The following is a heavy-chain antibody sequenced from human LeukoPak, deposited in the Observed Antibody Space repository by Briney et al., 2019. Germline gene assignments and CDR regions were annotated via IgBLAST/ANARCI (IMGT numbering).Heavy chain of an antibody. J-gene: IGHJ4*02. D-gene: IGHD1-26*01. CDR1: GFTFSSYW. V-gene: IGHV3-7*01. CDR2: IKQDGSEK. CDR3: ARVRGSYGYYFDY. Sequence: GGSLRLSCAASGFTFSSYWMSGVRQAPGKGLEWVANIKQDGSEKYYVDSVKGRFTISRDNAKNSLYLQMNSLRAEDTAVYYCARVRGSYGYYFDYWGQGTLVTVSS.